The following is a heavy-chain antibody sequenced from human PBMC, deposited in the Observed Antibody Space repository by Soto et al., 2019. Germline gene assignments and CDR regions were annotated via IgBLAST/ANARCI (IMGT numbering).Heavy chain of an antibody. D-gene: IGHD6-13*01. CDR1: GFTFSSYG. V-gene: IGHV3-33*01. CDR3: ERPTYSTTWDGVYFDY. J-gene: IGHJ4*02. CDR2: IWFDGSKK. Sequence: QVQLVESGGGVVQPGRSLRLSCAASGFTFSSYGMHWVRQAPGKGLEWVAVIWFDGSKKYYADSVKGRFTISRDNSKNTLFLQMNSLRAEDTAVFYCERPTYSTTWDGVYFDYWGQGTLVTVSS.